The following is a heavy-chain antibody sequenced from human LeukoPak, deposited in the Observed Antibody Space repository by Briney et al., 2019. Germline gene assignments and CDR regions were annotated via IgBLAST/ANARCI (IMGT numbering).Heavy chain of an antibody. CDR1: GYTFNSHG. D-gene: IGHD1-14*01. J-gene: IGHJ3*02. V-gene: IGHV1-18*01. Sequence: ASVKVSCKASGYTFNSHGISWVRQAPGQGLEWMGWISAYIGNTNYAQKFQGRVTMTTDTSTSTAYMELRSLRFDDTAVYYCAKFRKPMALLDAFDIWGQGTMVTVSS. CDR2: ISAYIGNT. CDR3: AKFRKPMALLDAFDI.